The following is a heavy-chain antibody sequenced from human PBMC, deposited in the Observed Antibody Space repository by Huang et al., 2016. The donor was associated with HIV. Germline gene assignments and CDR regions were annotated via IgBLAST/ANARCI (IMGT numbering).Heavy chain of an antibody. CDR2: VYQSGST. D-gene: IGHD6-13*01. V-gene: IGHV4-39*01. CDR3: ASQHIGAAATWF. Sequence: QLQLQESGPGQVKPSETLSLTCTVSGDFISSTNYYWGWLRQSPGKGLEWVGSVYQSGSTNYNPCRKSRVTLSVDTSRNQFSLRLNSVTAADTAVYYCASQHIGAAATWFWGRGTQVAVSS. J-gene: IGHJ4*02. CDR1: GDFISSTNYY.